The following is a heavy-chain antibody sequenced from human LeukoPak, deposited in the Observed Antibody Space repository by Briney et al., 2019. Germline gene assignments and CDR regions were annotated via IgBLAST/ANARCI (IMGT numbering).Heavy chain of an antibody. Sequence: GGSLRLSCAASGLTFSNAWMSWVRQAPGKGLEWVGRIKSKTDGGTTDYAAPVKGRFTISRDDSKNTLYLQMNSLKTEDTAVYYCTTGGDETYYDFWSGYYPYWGQGTLVTVSS. CDR3: TTGGDETYYDFWSGYYPY. D-gene: IGHD3-3*01. J-gene: IGHJ4*02. CDR1: GLTFSNAW. V-gene: IGHV3-15*01. CDR2: IKSKTDGGTT.